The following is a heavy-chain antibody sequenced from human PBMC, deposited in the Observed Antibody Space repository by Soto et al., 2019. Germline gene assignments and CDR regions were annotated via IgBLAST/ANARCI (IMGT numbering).Heavy chain of an antibody. CDR1: GGSISSNY. CDR3: ARYRREAVAGYTLDN. Sequence: PSETLSLTCTVSGGSISSNYWTWIRQPPGKGLEWIGYVYNSGSTNYNPSLKSRVTISEDTSKSQFSPKVNSMTAADTAVYYCARYRREAVAGYTLDNWGQGILVTVS. J-gene: IGHJ4*02. CDR2: VYNSGST. D-gene: IGHD6-13*01. V-gene: IGHV4-59*01.